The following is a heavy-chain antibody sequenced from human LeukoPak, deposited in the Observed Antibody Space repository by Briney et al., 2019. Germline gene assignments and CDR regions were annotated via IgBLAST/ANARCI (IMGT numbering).Heavy chain of an antibody. J-gene: IGHJ6*03. CDR3: ARSWLVTPYYYYYMDV. CDR1: GYTFTSYD. Sequence: GASVKVSCKASGYTFTSYDISWVRQAPGQGLEWMGGIIPIFGTANYAQKFQGRVTITADKSTSTAYMELSSLRSEDTAVYYCARSWLVTPYYYYYMDVWGKGTTVTVSS. V-gene: IGHV1-69*06. D-gene: IGHD3-16*02. CDR2: IIPIFGTA.